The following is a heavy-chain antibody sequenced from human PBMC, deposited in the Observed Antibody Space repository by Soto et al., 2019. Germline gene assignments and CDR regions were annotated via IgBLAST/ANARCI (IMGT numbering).Heavy chain of an antibody. J-gene: IGHJ4*02. CDR1: GFTFSSYS. V-gene: IGHV3-48*01. Sequence: EVQLVESGGGLVQPGGSLRLSCAASGFTFSSYSMNWVRQAPGKGLEWVSYISSSSSTIYYADSVKGRFTISRDNAKNSLYLQMNSLRAEDTAVYYCAGQWLVADYWGQGTLVTVSS. CDR2: ISSSSSTI. CDR3: AGQWLVADY. D-gene: IGHD6-19*01.